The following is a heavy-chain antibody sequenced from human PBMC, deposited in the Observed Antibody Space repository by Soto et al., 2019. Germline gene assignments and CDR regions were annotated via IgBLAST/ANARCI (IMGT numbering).Heavy chain of an antibody. D-gene: IGHD2-8*01. CDR2: IYYSGST. Sequence: SETLSLTCTVSGGSISSSSYYWGWIRQPPGKGLEWIGSIYYSGSTYYNPSLKSRVTISVDTSKNQFSLKLSSVTAADTAVYYCARRRVRWCMLPGDCPSVGEIDYWGQGTLVTVSS. V-gene: IGHV4-39*01. CDR3: ARRRVRWCMLPGDCPSVGEIDY. J-gene: IGHJ4*02. CDR1: GGSISSSSYY.